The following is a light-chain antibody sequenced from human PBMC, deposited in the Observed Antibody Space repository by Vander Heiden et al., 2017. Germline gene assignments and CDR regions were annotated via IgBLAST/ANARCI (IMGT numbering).Light chain of an antibody. Sequence: DIQMTQSPSSLSASVGDRVTITCRASQSISSYLNWYQQKPGKAPKLLIYAASSLQSRVPSRFSGSPSGTDFTLTISSLQPEDFATYYCQQSYSTPFTFGPWTNVDIK. CDR3: QQSYSTPFT. V-gene: IGKV1-39*01. CDR2: AAS. CDR1: QSISSY. J-gene: IGKJ3*01.